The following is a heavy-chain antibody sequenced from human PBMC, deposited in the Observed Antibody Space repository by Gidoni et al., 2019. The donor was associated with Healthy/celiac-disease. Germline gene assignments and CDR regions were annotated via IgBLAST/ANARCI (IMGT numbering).Heavy chain of an antibody. CDR2: INPSGST. CDR1: GGSFSGYY. Sequence: QVQLQQWGAGLLKPSETLSLTCAVYGGSFSGYYWSWIRQPPGKGLEWIGEINPSGSTNYNPSLKSRVTISVDTSKNQFSLKLSSVTAADTAVYYCARRYSSGWPTRRGYFDPWGQGTLVTVSS. CDR3: ARRYSSGWPTRRGYFDP. D-gene: IGHD6-19*01. V-gene: IGHV4-34*01. J-gene: IGHJ5*02.